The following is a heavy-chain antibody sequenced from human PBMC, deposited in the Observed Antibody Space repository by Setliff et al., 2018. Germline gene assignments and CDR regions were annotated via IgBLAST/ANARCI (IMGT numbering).Heavy chain of an antibody. CDR3: ARDEDYFDTSGYPDN. D-gene: IGHD3-22*01. Sequence: GGSLRLSCAASRFTFSRYSMTWVRQAPGKGLEWVSSISESSSYIYYADSVKGRFAVSRDNADNSLYLQMNSLRAEDTAVYYCARDEDYFDTSGYPDNWGQGTLVTVSS. J-gene: IGHJ4*02. V-gene: IGHV3-21*01. CDR1: RFTFSRYS. CDR2: ISESSSYI.